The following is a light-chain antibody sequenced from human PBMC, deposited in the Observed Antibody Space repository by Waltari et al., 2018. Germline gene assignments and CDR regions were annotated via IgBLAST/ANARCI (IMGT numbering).Light chain of an antibody. J-gene: IGKJ1*01. Sequence: EIVLTQSPGTLSLSQGERATLSCRASQSVSSSYLAWYQQKPGQAPRVLSHGASNRATGIPDRFSGSGSGTDFTLTSSRLEPEDFAVYYWQQYGSSPWTFGQGTKVEIK. CDR3: QQYGSSPWT. CDR2: GAS. CDR1: QSVSSSY. V-gene: IGKV3-20*01.